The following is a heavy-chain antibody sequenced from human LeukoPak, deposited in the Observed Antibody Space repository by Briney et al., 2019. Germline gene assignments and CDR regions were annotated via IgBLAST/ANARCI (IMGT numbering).Heavy chain of an antibody. V-gene: IGHV3-23*01. CDR2: ISGSGINT. J-gene: IGHJ4*02. CDR3: AKAPVTSCRGAFCYPLDS. CDR1: GFTFRNYA. D-gene: IGHD2-15*01. Sequence: PGGSLRLSCAASGFTFRNYAVSWVRQAPGKGLEWVSAISGSGINTYYAGSVRGRFTISRDSSKNILYLQMNNLRTEDAAIYYCAKAPVTSCRGAFCYPLDSWGQGTLVTVSS.